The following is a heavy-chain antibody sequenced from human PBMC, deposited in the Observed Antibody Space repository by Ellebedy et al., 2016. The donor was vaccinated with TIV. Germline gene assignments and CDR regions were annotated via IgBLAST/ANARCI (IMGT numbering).Heavy chain of an antibody. CDR3: ARVRVDTAMVPYYYYGMDV. CDR1: GYTFTSYG. CDR2: IIPILGIA. V-gene: IGHV1-69*04. D-gene: IGHD5-18*01. J-gene: IGHJ6*02. Sequence: ASVKVSCKASGYTFTSYGISWVRQAPGQGLEWMGRIIPILGIANYAQKFQGRVTITADKSTSTAYMELSSLRSEDTAVYYCARVRVDTAMVPYYYYGMDVWGQGTTVTVSS.